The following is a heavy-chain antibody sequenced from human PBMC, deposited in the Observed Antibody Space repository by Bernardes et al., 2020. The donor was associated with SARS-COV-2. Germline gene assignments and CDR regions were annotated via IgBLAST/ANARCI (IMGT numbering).Heavy chain of an antibody. D-gene: IGHD6-13*01. CDR3: AKELAYGSSWRDYSYYFGMDV. J-gene: IGHJ6*02. CDR2: ISGPGRT. CDR1: GFTFSNYA. V-gene: IGHV3-23*01. Sequence: GWSLLLSCAASGFTFSNYAMSWVRQAPGQGLEWVSDISGPGRTYYADSVKGRFTISRDNSKNTLYLEMNSLRAEDTAIYYCAKELAYGSSWRDYSYYFGMDVWGQGTTVTVSS.